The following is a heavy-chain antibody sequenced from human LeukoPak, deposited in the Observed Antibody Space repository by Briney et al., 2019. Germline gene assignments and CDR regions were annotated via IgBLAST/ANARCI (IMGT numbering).Heavy chain of an antibody. V-gene: IGHV3-48*01. CDR1: GFTFSSYT. Sequence: PGGSLRLSCSASGFTFSSYTMNWVRQAPGKGLEWVSHISSSSSTIYYADSVKGRFTISRDNAKNSLYLQMNSLRAEDTAVYYCAKFDAEYTGSYSYYYYMDVWGKGTTVTVSS. CDR2: ISSSSSTI. CDR3: AKFDAEYTGSYSYYYYMDV. D-gene: IGHD1-26*01. J-gene: IGHJ6*03.